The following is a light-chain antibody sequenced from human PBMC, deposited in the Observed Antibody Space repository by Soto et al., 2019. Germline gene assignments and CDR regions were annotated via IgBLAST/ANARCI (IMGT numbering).Light chain of an antibody. Sequence: QSAQTQPASVSGSPGQSITISCTGTSSDVGSYNLVSWYQQHPGKAPKLMIYEGSKRPSGVSNRFSGSKSGNTASLTISGLQAEDEADYYCCSYAGSSTWVFGGGTQLTVL. CDR3: CSYAGSSTWV. CDR2: EGS. CDR1: SSDVGSYNL. V-gene: IGLV2-23*01. J-gene: IGLJ3*02.